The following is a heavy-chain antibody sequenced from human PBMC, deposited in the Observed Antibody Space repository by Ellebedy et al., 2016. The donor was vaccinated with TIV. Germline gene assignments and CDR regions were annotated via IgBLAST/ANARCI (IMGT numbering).Heavy chain of an antibody. CDR3: ARANYEEFDP. J-gene: IGHJ5*02. CDR2: QDYSGAN. D-gene: IGHD3-22*01. Sequence: SETLSLTCSVFGYSITSGYSWGWIRQPPGKGLEWIGSQDYSGANYYKSSLQSRVTISMDTSKNHFSLKLSSVTAADTAVYFCARANYEEFDPWGQGTLVTVSS. CDR1: GYSITSGYS. V-gene: IGHV4-38-2*02.